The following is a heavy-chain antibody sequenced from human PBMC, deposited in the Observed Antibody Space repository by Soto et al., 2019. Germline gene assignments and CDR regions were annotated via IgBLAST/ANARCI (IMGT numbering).Heavy chain of an antibody. CDR2: INHSGST. J-gene: IGHJ5*02. CDR1: GGSFSGYY. Sequence: SETLSLTCAVYGGSFSGYYWSWIRQPPGKGLEWIGEINHSGSTNYNPSLKSRVTISVDTSKNQFSLKLSSVTAADTAVYYCARGRGFNWDFPWFDPWGQGTLVTVSS. D-gene: IGHD1-7*01. CDR3: ARGRGFNWDFPWFDP. V-gene: IGHV4-34*01.